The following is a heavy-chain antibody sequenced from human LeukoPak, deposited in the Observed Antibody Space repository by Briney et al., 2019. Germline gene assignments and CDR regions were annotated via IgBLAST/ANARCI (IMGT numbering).Heavy chain of an antibody. CDR2: ISSSSSTI. D-gene: IGHD2-21*01. J-gene: IGHJ4*02. Sequence: GGSLRLSCAASGFTFSSYSMNWVRQAPGEGLEWVSYISSSSSTIYYADSVKGRFTISRDNAKNSLYLQMNSLRAEDTAVYYCARDYYGDPLDYWGQGTLVTVYS. V-gene: IGHV3-48*01. CDR1: GFTFSSYS. CDR3: ARDYYGDPLDY.